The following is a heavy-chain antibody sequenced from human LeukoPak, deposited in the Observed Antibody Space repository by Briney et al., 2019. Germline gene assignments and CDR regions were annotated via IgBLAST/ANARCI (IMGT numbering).Heavy chain of an antibody. Sequence: APVKVSCKASGYTFTSYGISWVRQAPGQGLEWMGWINPNSGGTNYAQKFQGRVTMTRDTSISTAYMELSRLRSDDTAVYYCARVLRIVVAPDDAFDIWGQGTMVTVSS. J-gene: IGHJ3*02. V-gene: IGHV1-2*02. CDR3: ARVLRIVVAPDDAFDI. CDR1: GYTFTSYG. D-gene: IGHD2-2*01. CDR2: INPNSGGT.